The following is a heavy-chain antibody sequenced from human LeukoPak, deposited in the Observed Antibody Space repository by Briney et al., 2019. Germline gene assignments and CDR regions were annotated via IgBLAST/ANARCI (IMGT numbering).Heavy chain of an antibody. CDR2: ISGSGDST. V-gene: IGHV3-23*01. D-gene: IGHD2-15*01. Sequence: GGCLRLSCAAPRFTFTTYSMNSVRQAPGEGLELDSAISGSGDSTSYADSGKGRVTISRDNSNHTLYQQMNSWRVEDTAVFYCAKDNTWHSGSLLTMDVWGKGSTVGVCS. J-gene: IGHJ6*01. CDR1: RFTFTTYS. CDR3: AKDNTWHSGSLLTMDV.